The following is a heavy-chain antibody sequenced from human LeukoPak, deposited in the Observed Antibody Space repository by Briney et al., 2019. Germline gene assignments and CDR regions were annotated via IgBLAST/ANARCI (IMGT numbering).Heavy chain of an antibody. D-gene: IGHD3-22*01. J-gene: IGHJ4*02. V-gene: IGHV1-18*01. CDR2: ISAYNGNT. CDR3: ASQTRKYYYDSSGMIY. Sequence: GASVKVSCKASGYTFTSYGISWVRQAPGQGLEWMGWISAYNGNTNYAQKLQGRVTMTTDTSASTAYMELRSLRSDDTAVYYCASQTRKYYYDSSGMIYWGQGTLVTVSS. CDR1: GYTFTSYG.